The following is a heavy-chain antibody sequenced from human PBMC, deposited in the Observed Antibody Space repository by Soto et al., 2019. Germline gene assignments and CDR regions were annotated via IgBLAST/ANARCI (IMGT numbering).Heavy chain of an antibody. J-gene: IGHJ4*01. D-gene: IGHD3-22*01. V-gene: IGHV3-15*07. CDR1: GFTFSNAW. CDR2: VKSKNDGGTT. Sequence: EVHLVESGGGLVKPGGSLRLSCAASGFTFSNAWINWVRQAPGKGLEWVGRVKSKNDGGTTDFAAPVKGRFAISRDDSKNMVYLEMNSLQTEDTAIYYCTKDSYITSIIVRFDYWGHGTLVTVSS. CDR3: TKDSYITSIIVRFDY.